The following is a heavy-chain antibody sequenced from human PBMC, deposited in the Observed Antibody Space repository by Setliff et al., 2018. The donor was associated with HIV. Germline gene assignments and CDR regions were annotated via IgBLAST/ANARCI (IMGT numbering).Heavy chain of an antibody. CDR3: ARGRTQWPNYNYFDP. D-gene: IGHD6-19*01. J-gene: IGHJ5*02. Sequence: KTSETLSLTCTVSGDSINTHYWSWIRQPPGKGLEWIGCISHSGNTNFNPSLNSRVTISLDTSKNQFSLRLTSLTAADTAVYYCARGRTQWPNYNYFDPWGLGTLVTVSS. V-gene: IGHV4-59*11. CDR1: GDSINTHY. CDR2: ISHSGNT.